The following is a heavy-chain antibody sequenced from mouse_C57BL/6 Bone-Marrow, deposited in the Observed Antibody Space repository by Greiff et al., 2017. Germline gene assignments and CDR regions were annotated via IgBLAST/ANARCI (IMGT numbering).Heavy chain of an antibody. D-gene: IGHD2-4*01. CDR3: ARGSDYDVLFAY. CDR2: INPNYGTT. V-gene: IGHV1-39*01. J-gene: IGHJ3*01. Sequence: EVKLQESGPELVKPGASVKISCKASGYSFTDYNMNWVKQSNGKSLEWIGVINPNYGTTSYNQKFKGKATLTVDQSSSTASMQLNSLRSKESAVYYCARGSDYDVLFAYWGQGTLVTVSA. CDR1: GYSFTDYN.